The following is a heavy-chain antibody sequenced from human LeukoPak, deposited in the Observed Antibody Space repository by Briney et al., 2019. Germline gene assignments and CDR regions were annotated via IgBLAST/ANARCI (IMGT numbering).Heavy chain of an antibody. Sequence: GGSLRLSCAASGFIFSSYGMHWVRQAPGKGLEWVAVIWYDGSNKYYGDSVKGRFTISRDNSKKTLYLQMNSLRVEDTAVYYCARGDGYNDAEYLQHWGQGTLVTVS. J-gene: IGHJ1*01. CDR3: ARGDGYNDAEYLQH. CDR1: GFIFSSYG. CDR2: IWYDGSNK. D-gene: IGHD5-24*01. V-gene: IGHV3-33*01.